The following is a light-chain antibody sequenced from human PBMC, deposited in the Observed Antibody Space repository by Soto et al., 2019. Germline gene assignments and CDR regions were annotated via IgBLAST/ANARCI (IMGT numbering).Light chain of an antibody. CDR1: SSDVGAYNF. Sequence: QPVLTQPPSASGSPGQSVTISCTGTSSDVGAYNFVSWFQQHPGKAPKLMIYEVSNRPSGVSNRFSGSKSGNTASLTISGLQAEDEADYYCSSYTSTTTRVFGGGTQLTV. J-gene: IGLJ2*01. CDR3: SSYTSTTTRV. CDR2: EVS. V-gene: IGLV2-14*01.